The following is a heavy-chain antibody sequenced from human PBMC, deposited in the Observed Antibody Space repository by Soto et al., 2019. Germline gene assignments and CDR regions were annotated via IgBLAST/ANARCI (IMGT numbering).Heavy chain of an antibody. Sequence: SETLSLTCAVYGGSFSGYYWSWIRQPPGKGLEWIGEINHSGSTNYNPSLKSRVTISVDTSKNQFSLKLSSVTAADTAVYYCATGRRGSGSYRFGWFEPWGQGTLVTVSS. CDR2: INHSGST. D-gene: IGHD3-10*01. J-gene: IGHJ5*02. V-gene: IGHV4-34*01. CDR3: ATGRRGSGSYRFGWFEP. CDR1: GGSFSGYY.